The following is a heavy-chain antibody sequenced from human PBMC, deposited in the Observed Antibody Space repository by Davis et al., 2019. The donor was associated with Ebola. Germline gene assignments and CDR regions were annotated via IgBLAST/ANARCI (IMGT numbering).Heavy chain of an antibody. Sequence: SETLSLTCNVPGASIRTYFWGWIRQPPGKGLEWIGDVYRSGSTHYNPSLKSRVSLSMDTSKNHFSLKLSSVTAADTAVYFCARVPYFDVTGYYYDFDYWGQGILVTVSS. CDR1: GASIRTYF. CDR2: VYRSGST. CDR3: ARVPYFDVTGYYYDFDY. D-gene: IGHD3-22*01. V-gene: IGHV4-59*08. J-gene: IGHJ4*02.